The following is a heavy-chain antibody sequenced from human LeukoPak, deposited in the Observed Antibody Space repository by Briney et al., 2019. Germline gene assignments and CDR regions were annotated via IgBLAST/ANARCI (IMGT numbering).Heavy chain of an antibody. CDR2: MDPTGSQK. Sequence: GGSLRLSCADSGFTFSSHWMNWVRQAPGKGLEWVANMDPTGSQKRYVDSVKGRFTISKDNPGTSLYLDMHSLRAEDTAIYYCAIWTSGNYWGQGTLVTVSS. V-gene: IGHV3-7*01. D-gene: IGHD1-1*01. CDR3: AIWTSGNY. CDR1: GFTFSSHW. J-gene: IGHJ4*02.